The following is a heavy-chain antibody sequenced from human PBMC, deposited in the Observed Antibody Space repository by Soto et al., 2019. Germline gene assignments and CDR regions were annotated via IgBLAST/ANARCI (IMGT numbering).Heavy chain of an antibody. CDR1: GGTFSSYT. J-gene: IGHJ3*02. CDR2: IIPILGIA. CDR3: ARERYCGGDCYARDDAFDI. Sequence: QVQLVQSGAEVKKPGSSVKVSCKASGGTFSSYTISWVRQAPGQGLEWMGRIIPILGIANYAQKFQGRVTITADKSTSTAYMELSSLRSGDTAVYYCARERYCGGDCYARDDAFDIWGQGTMVTVSS. V-gene: IGHV1-69*08. D-gene: IGHD2-21*02.